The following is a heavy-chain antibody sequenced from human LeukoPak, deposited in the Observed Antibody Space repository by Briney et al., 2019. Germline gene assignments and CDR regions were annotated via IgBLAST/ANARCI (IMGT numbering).Heavy chain of an antibody. CDR3: ARDRSTVTTWVDY. V-gene: IGHV3-69-1*02. CDR1: GFTFSSYA. CDR2: VGTSADT. J-gene: IGHJ4*02. Sequence: GGSLRLSCLASGFTFSSYAMDWVRQAPGQGLQWVSAVGTSADTYYADSVKGRFTISRDNAKNSLYLQMNSLRAEDTAVYYCARDRSTVTTWVDYWGQGTLVTVSS. D-gene: IGHD4-17*01.